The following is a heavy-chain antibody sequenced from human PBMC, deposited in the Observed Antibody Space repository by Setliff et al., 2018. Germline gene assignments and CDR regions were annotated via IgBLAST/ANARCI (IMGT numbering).Heavy chain of an antibody. CDR3: ARDGDGRGRYFDY. CDR2: TYHSGST. J-gene: IGHJ4*02. CDR1: GGSISSGGYS. Sequence: TLSLTCAVSGGSISSGGYSWSWIRQPPGKGLEWIGYTYHSGSTYYNPSLKSRVTISVDRFKNQFSLKLSSVTAADTAVYYCARDGDGRGRYFDYWGQGTLVTVSS. V-gene: IGHV4-30-2*01. D-gene: IGHD4-17*01.